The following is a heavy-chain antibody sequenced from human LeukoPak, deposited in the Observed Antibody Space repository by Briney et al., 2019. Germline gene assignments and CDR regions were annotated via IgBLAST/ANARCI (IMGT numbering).Heavy chain of an antibody. Sequence: GASVKVSCKASGYTFTSYGISWVRQAPGQGLEWMGWISAYNGNTNYAQKFQGRVTITADESTSTAYMELSSLRSEDTAVYYCARGVPTNFDYWGQGTLVTVSS. V-gene: IGHV1-18*01. CDR3: ARGVPTNFDY. J-gene: IGHJ4*02. CDR2: ISAYNGNT. D-gene: IGHD2-2*01. CDR1: GYTFTSYG.